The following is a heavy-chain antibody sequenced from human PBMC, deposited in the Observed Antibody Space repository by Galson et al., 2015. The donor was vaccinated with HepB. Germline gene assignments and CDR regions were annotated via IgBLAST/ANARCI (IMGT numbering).Heavy chain of an antibody. CDR3: ARLPALDCSSTSCHGGWFDP. Sequence: QSGAEVKKPGESLKISCKGSGYSFTSYWIGWVRQMPGKGLEWMGIIYPGDSDTRYSPSFQGQVTISADKSISTAYLQWSSLKASDTAMYYCARLPALDCSSTSCHGGWFDPWGQGTLVTVSS. J-gene: IGHJ5*02. V-gene: IGHV5-51*01. CDR1: GYSFTSYW. CDR2: IYPGDSDT. D-gene: IGHD2-2*01.